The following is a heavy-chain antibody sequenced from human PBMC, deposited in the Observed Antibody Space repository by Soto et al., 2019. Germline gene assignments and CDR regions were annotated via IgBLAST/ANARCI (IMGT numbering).Heavy chain of an antibody. V-gene: IGHV4-34*01. J-gene: IGHJ5*02. CDR3: ARAGSSGYYYLRWFDP. CDR2: INHSGST. Sequence: QVQLQQWGAGLLKPSETLSLTCAVYGGSFSGYYWRWIRQPPGKGLEWIGEINHSGSTNYNPSLKSRVTISVDTSKNQFSLKLSSVTAADTAVYYCARAGSSGYYYLRWFDPWGQGTLVTVSS. CDR1: GGSFSGYY. D-gene: IGHD3-22*01.